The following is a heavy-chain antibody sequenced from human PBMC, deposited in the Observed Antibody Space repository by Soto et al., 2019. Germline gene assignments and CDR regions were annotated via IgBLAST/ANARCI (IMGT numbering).Heavy chain of an antibody. CDR1: GFTFSSYG. CDR2: IWYDGSNK. CDR3: ARDGAYDFWSGYQYYFDY. J-gene: IGHJ4*02. Sequence: QVQLVESGGGVVQPGRSLRLSCAASGFTFSSYGMHWVRQAPGKGLEWVAVIWYDGSNKYYADSVKGRFTISRDNSKNTLYLQMNSLRAEDTAVYYCARDGAYDFWSGYQYYFDYWGQGTLVTVSS. D-gene: IGHD3-3*01. V-gene: IGHV3-33*01.